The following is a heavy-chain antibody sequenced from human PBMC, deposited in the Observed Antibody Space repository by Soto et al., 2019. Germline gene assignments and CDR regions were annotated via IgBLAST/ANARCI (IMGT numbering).Heavy chain of an antibody. J-gene: IGHJ6*02. CDR2: ISSRSNFI. CDR3: ARVQKLYGNSVYYYGMDV. V-gene: IGHV3-21*01. CDR1: GFIFGNYS. D-gene: IGHD2-8*01. Sequence: EVQLVESGGGLVRPGGSLRLSCEASGFIFGNYSMNWVRQAPGKGLEWVSSISSRSNFIYYADSLRGRVTISRDNTQNSLNLQMNSLRVEDTAIYYCARVQKLYGNSVYYYGMDVWGQGTTVTVSS.